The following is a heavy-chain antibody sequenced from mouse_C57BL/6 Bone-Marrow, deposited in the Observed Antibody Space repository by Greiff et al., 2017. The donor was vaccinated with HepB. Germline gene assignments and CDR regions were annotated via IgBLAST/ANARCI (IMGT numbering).Heavy chain of an antibody. J-gene: IGHJ3*01. CDR1: GFNIKDDY. Sequence: EVKLMESGAELVRPGASVKLSCTASGFNIKDDYMHWVKQRPEQGLEWIGWIVPENGGTEYASKFKGKATLTADTSSNTAYLQLSSLTSEDTAVYYCTTGPDDYPVAYWGQGTLVTVSA. D-gene: IGHD2-4*01. CDR3: TTGPDDYPVAY. V-gene: IGHV14-4*01. CDR2: IVPENGGT.